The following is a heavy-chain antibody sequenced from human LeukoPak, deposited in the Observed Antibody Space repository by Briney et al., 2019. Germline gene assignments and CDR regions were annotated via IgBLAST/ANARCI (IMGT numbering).Heavy chain of an antibody. V-gene: IGHV3-23*01. D-gene: IGHD3-10*01. CDR3: AKDSGNRLYSYADL. Sequence: AGGSLRLSCAASGFTFSSYAMSWVRQAPGKGLEWVSAISGSGGSTYYADSVKGRFTISRDNSRNTLYLQMNSLRVEDTAVYYCAKDSGNRLYSYADLWGQGILVTVSS. J-gene: IGHJ5*02. CDR2: ISGSGGST. CDR1: GFTFSSYA.